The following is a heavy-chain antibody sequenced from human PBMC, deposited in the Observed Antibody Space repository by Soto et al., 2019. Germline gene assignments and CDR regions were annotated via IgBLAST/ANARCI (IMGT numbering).Heavy chain of an antibody. V-gene: IGHV3-23*01. Sequence: GGSLRLSCAASGFTFSSYAMSWVRQAPGKGLEWVSAISGSGGSTYYADYVKGRFTISRDNSKNTLYLQMNSLRAEDTAVFYCAKALDIVVVPAVPGNYYYGMDVWGQGTTVTVSS. CDR1: GFTFSSYA. CDR3: AKALDIVVVPAVPGNYYYGMDV. CDR2: ISGSGGST. J-gene: IGHJ6*02. D-gene: IGHD2-2*03.